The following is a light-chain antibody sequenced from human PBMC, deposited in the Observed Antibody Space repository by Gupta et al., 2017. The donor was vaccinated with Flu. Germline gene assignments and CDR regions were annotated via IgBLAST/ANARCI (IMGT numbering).Light chain of an antibody. CDR2: KAT. CDR3: QSADSTAWV. V-gene: IGLV3-25*03. CDR1: AVPNQY. J-gene: IGLJ3*02. Sequence: CSGDAVPNQYASWYQQKRGQAPVLLIYKATERPSGIPERFSASSSGTTVTLTINGVQAEYEGDYYCQSADSTAWVFGGGTKLTVL.